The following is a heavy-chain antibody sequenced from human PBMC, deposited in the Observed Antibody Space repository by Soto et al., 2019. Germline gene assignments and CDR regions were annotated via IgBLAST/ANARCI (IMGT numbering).Heavy chain of an antibody. J-gene: IGHJ6*02. D-gene: IGHD3-10*01. CDR1: GFTFSSYA. CDR3: ARGKGSEMNYYYGMDV. V-gene: IGHV3-30-3*01. Sequence: GGSLRLSCAASGFTFSSYAMHWVRQAPGKGLEWVAVISYDGSNKYYADSVKGRFTISRDNSKNTLYLQMNSLRAEDTAVYYCARGKGSEMNYYYGMDVWGQGTTVTVSS. CDR2: ISYDGSNK.